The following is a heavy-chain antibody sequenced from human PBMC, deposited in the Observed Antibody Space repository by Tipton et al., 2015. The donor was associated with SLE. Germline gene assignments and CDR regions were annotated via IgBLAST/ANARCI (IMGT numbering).Heavy chain of an antibody. V-gene: IGHV4-30-4*01. J-gene: IGHJ3*02. CDR2: IYYSGST. CDR1: GGSISSGDYY. D-gene: IGHD3-16*01. CDR3: ARDWGSYTDSDAFDI. Sequence: TLSLTCTVSGGSISSGDYYWSWIRQPPGKGLEWIGYIYYSGSTYYNPSLKSRVTISVDTSKNQFSLKLSSVTAADTAVYYCARDWGSYTDSDAFDIWGQGTMVTVSS.